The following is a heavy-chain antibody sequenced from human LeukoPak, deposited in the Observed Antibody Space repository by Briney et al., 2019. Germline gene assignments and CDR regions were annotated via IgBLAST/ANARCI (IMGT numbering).Heavy chain of an antibody. V-gene: IGHV1-69*06. Sequence: GASVKVSYKASGGTFSRYAISWVRQAPGHGLEWMGGIIPIFGTANYAQKFQGRVTITADKSTSTAYMELGSLRSEDTAVYYCARAHYGDYVLVDYWGQGTLVTVSS. J-gene: IGHJ4*02. D-gene: IGHD4-17*01. CDR2: IIPIFGTA. CDR3: ARAHYGDYVLVDY. CDR1: GGTFSRYA.